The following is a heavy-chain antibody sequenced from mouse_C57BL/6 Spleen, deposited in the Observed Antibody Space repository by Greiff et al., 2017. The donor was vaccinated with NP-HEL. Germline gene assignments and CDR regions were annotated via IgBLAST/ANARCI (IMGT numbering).Heavy chain of an antibody. CDR3: ARGEMVTTDY. Sequence: VQLQQSGAELVKPGASVKISCKASGYAFSSYWMNWVKQRPGKGLEWIGQIYPGDGDTNYNGKFKGKATLTAGKSSSTDYMQLSSLTSEDSAVYFCARGEMVTTDYWGQGTTLTVSS. D-gene: IGHD2-2*01. J-gene: IGHJ2*01. CDR1: GYAFSSYW. V-gene: IGHV1-80*01. CDR2: IYPGDGDT.